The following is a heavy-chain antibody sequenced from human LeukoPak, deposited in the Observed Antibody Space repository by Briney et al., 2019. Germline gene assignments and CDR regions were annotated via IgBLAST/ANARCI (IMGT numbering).Heavy chain of an antibody. CDR2: INSDGSST. J-gene: IGHJ4*02. Sequence: PGGSLRLSCAASGFTFSSYSVNWVRQAPGKGLVWVSRINSDGSSTSYADSVKGRFTISRENAKNTLYLQMNSLRAEDTAVYYCARVAAWDSSGYLFDYWGQGTLVTVSS. CDR1: GFTFSSYS. D-gene: IGHD3-22*01. CDR3: ARVAAWDSSGYLFDY. V-gene: IGHV3-74*01.